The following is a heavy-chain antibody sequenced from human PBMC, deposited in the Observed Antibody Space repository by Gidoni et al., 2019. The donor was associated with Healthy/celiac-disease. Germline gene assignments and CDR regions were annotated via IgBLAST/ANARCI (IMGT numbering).Heavy chain of an antibody. Sequence: QLQLQESGPGLVKPSETLSLTCTVSGGSISSSSYYWGWIRQPPGKGLAWIGSIYYSGSTYYNPSLKSRVTISVDTSKNQFSLKLSSVTAADTAVYYCARHDYDILTGYPNWFDPWGQGTLVTVSS. CDR2: IYYSGST. V-gene: IGHV4-39*01. J-gene: IGHJ5*02. CDR3: ARHDYDILTGYPNWFDP. CDR1: GGSISSSSYY. D-gene: IGHD3-9*01.